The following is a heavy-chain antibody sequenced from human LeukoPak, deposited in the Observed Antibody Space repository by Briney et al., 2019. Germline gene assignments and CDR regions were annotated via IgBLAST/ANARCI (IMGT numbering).Heavy chain of an antibody. Sequence: GGSLRLSCAASGFTFSSYAMSWVRQAPGKGLEWVSANSGSGGSTYYADSVKGRFTISRDNSKNTLYLQMSSLRAEDTAVYYCAGGYCSSTSCYYAFDVWGQGTMVTVSS. CDR3: AGGYCSSTSCYYAFDV. CDR2: NSGSGGST. V-gene: IGHV3-23*01. J-gene: IGHJ3*01. CDR1: GFTFSSYA. D-gene: IGHD2-2*01.